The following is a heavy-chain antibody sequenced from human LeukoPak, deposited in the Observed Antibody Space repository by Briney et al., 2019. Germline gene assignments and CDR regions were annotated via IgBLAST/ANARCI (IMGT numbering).Heavy chain of an antibody. Sequence: GASVKVSCKASGYIFTSYAVNWVRQAPGQGLEWMGWIDTNTWKSMYAQGFTGRFVFSLDTSVSTAYLQISSLKTEDTAVYYCARELDYWGQGTLVTVSS. CDR3: ARELDY. CDR1: GYIFTSYA. CDR2: IDTNTWKS. J-gene: IGHJ4*02. V-gene: IGHV7-4-1*02.